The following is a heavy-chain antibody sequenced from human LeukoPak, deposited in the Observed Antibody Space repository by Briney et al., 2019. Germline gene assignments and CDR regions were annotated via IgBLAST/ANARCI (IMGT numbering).Heavy chain of an antibody. Sequence: ASVKVSCKASGYTSSSPDINWVRQAAGRGLEWLGWMNPRDDTGHAQRFQGRVTLTRDRSTNTAYMGISSLTSDDTAVYYCARYIQGVGFDIWGQGTMVTVSA. CDR2: MNPRDDT. CDR3: ARYIQGVGFDI. V-gene: IGHV1-8*01. J-gene: IGHJ3*02. CDR1: GYTSSSPD. D-gene: IGHD5-18*01.